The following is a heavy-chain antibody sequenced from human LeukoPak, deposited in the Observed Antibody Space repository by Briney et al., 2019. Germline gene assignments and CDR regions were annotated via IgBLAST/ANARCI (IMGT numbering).Heavy chain of an antibody. J-gene: IGHJ4*02. CDR1: GYTFTSYA. V-gene: IGHV7-4-1*02. D-gene: IGHD6-19*01. Sequence: ASVQDSCKTSGYTFTSYAMNWVRQAPGQELEWMGWINTNTGNPTYAQGFTGRFVFSLDTSVSTAYLLISSLMDEDTAVYYCARIAVAGTSSDYWGQGTLVTVSS. CDR2: INTNTGNP. CDR3: ARIAVAGTSSDY.